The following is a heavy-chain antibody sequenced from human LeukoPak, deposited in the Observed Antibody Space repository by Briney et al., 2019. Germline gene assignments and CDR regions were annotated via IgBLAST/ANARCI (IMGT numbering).Heavy chain of an antibody. Sequence: MASETLSLTCTVSGYSISSGYYWGWIRQPPGKGLEWIGNIYHSGRTYYNPSLKSRVTISVDTSKNQFSLKLSSVTAADTAVFYCARILGAYCSGGSCPDAFDIWGQGTMVTVSS. D-gene: IGHD2-15*01. CDR2: IYHSGRT. V-gene: IGHV4-38-2*02. J-gene: IGHJ3*02. CDR1: GYSISSGYY. CDR3: ARILGAYCSGGSCPDAFDI.